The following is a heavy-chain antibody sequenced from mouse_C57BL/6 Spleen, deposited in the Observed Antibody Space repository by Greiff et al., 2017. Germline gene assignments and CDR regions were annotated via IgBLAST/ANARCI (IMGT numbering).Heavy chain of an antibody. J-gene: IGHJ2*01. D-gene: IGHD1-1*01. Sequence: QVQLQQPGAELVMPGASVKLSCKASGYTFTSYWMHWVKQRPGQGLEWIGEIDPSDSYTNYNQKFKGKSTLTVDKSSSTAYMQLSSLTSEDSAVYYCARGGTTVEAYYFDYWGQGTTLTVSS. V-gene: IGHV1-69*01. CDR3: ARGGTTVEAYYFDY. CDR2: IDPSDSYT. CDR1: GYTFTSYW.